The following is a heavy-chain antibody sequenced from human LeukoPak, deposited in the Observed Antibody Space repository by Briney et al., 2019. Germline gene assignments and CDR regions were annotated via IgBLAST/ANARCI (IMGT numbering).Heavy chain of an antibody. J-gene: IGHJ5*02. D-gene: IGHD3-22*01. CDR3: ARGYYYDSSGYPRFDP. CDR2: INPNSGGT. V-gene: IGHV1-2*02. CDR1: GYTFTCYY. Sequence: ASVKVSCTASGYTFTCYYMHWVRQAPGQGLEWMGWINPNSGGTNYAQKFQGRVTMTRDTSISTAYMELSRLRSDDTAVYYCARGYYYDSSGYPRFDPWGQGTLVTVSS.